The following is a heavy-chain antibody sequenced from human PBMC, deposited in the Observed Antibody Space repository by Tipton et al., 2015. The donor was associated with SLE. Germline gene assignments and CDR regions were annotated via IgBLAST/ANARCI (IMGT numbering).Heavy chain of an antibody. V-gene: IGHV3-20*04. J-gene: IGHJ3*02. Sequence: SLRLSCTVSGFTFSCYSIRWVRPAPGKGLEWVSGIDTSGVSTYYPDSMKGRFTISRDNAKNSLYLQMNSLRAEDTALYYCAKGLWAPMKDAFDIWGQGTMVTVSS. D-gene: IGHD3-22*01. CDR2: IDTSGVST. CDR1: GFTFSCYS. CDR3: AKGLWAPMKDAFDI.